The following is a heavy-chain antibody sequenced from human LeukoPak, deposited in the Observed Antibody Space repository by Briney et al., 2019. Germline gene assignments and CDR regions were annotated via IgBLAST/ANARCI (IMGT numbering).Heavy chain of an antibody. Sequence: GGSLRLSCAASGFTFSSFAMHWVRQAPGKGLEWVAVISYDGSNKYYADSVKGRFTISRDNSKNTLYLQMNSLRGEDTAVYYCANSRDEYSSSSGTDYWGQGTLVTVSS. D-gene: IGHD6-6*01. CDR3: ANSRDEYSSSSGTDY. V-gene: IGHV3-30*04. J-gene: IGHJ4*02. CDR1: GFTFSSFA. CDR2: ISYDGSNK.